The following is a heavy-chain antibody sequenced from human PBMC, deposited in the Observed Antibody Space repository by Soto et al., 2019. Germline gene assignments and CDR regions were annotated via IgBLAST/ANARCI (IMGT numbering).Heavy chain of an antibody. V-gene: IGHV4-59*01. CDR2: ISYRGST. CDR1: AGSITTSY. J-gene: IGHJ5*02. CDR3: ASSGIVGREVNTWFDP. Sequence: PSETLSLTCTVSAGSITTSYWSWIRQPLGKALEWIGYISYRGSTNYNLSLKSRLTISIDTSKSQISLKLTSMTTADTAVYYCASSGIVGREVNTWFDPWGQGTLVTVSS. D-gene: IGHD3-22*01.